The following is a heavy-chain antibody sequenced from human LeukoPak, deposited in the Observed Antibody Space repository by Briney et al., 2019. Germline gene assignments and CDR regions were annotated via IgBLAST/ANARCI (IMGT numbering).Heavy chain of an antibody. J-gene: IGHJ4*02. Sequence: PGGSLRLSCTASGFTFGDYAMSWFRQAPGKGLEWVGFIRSKAYGGTTEYAASVKGRFTISRDDSKSIAYLQMNSLKTEDTAVYYCTSAIPVVVPAAIPIFDYWGQGTLVTVSS. CDR3: TSAIPVVVPAAIPIFDY. D-gene: IGHD2-2*02. CDR1: GFTFGDYA. V-gene: IGHV3-49*03. CDR2: IRSKAYGGTT.